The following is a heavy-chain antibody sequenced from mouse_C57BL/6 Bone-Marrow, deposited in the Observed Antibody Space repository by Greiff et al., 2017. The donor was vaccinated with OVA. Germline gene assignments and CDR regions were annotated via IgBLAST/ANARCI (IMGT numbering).Heavy chain of an antibody. D-gene: IGHD2-4*01. Sequence: VQLQQSDAELVKPGASVKISCKVSGYTFTDHTIHWMKQRPEQGLEWIGYIYPRDGSTKYTEKFKGKATLNADKSSSTAYMQLNSLTSEDSAVYFFARRTPSYYDYAWFAYWGQGTLVTVSA. CDR3: ARRTPSYYDYAWFAY. V-gene: IGHV1-78*01. J-gene: IGHJ3*01. CDR2: IYPRDGST. CDR1: GYTFTDHT.